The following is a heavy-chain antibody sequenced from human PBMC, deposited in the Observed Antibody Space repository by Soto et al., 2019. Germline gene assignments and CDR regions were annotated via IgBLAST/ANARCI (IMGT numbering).Heavy chain of an antibody. CDR3: ARHQAGPFDY. CDR1: GGSISSSSYY. CDR2: IYYSGST. J-gene: IGHJ4*02. V-gene: IGHV4-39*01. D-gene: IGHD6-13*01. Sequence: QLQLQESGPGLVKPSETLSLTCTVSGGSISSSSYYWGLIRQPPGKGLEWIGSIYYSGSTNYNPSLKSRVTISVDTSKNQFSLKLTSVTAADAAVYYCARHQAGPFDYWGQGTLVTVSS.